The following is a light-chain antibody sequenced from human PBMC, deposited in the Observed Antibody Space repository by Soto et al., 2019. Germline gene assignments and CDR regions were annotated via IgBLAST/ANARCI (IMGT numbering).Light chain of an antibody. V-gene: IGKV3-15*01. CDR2: DAS. Sequence: IVMTQTPATLSVSPGERVTPSCRASQSVSYHVAWYQQKPGQTPRLVMYDASSRASGIPARFSGSRSGTEFSLTISSLQSQDFGVYYCQQYNSCPTFGGGTKVDIK. CDR1: QSVSYH. J-gene: IGKJ4*01. CDR3: QQYNSCPT.